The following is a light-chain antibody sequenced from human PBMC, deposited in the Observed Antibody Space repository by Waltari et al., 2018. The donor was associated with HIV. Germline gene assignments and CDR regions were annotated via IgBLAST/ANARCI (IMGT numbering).Light chain of an antibody. CDR2: AAS. CDR1: QGIVNY. CDR3: QQLNSYLTLS. Sequence: DVQLTQSPSFLSASVGDSVTITCRASQGIVNYLACYQQKPGEAPKLLLYAASTLQRGVPSRFSGSGSGTEFTLTISILQAEDFATYYCQQLNSYLTLSFGGGTKVEIK. V-gene: IGKV1-9*01. J-gene: IGKJ4*01.